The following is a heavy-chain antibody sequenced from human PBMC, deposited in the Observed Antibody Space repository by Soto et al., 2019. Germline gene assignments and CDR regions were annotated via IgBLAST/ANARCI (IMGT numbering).Heavy chain of an antibody. CDR2: ILPIFGTA. V-gene: IGHV1-69*12. CDR3: ARGHEVGGNSDAFDV. CDR1: GGSFSREA. J-gene: IGHJ3*01. Sequence: QVQLVQSGAEVKKPGSSVKVSCKASGGSFSREAINWVRQAPGQGPEWMGGILPIFGTADYAQKFQGRVTITADVSTTTAYRELSSLRSEDTAVYYCARGHEVGGNSDAFDVWGQGTMVTVSS. D-gene: IGHD2-15*01.